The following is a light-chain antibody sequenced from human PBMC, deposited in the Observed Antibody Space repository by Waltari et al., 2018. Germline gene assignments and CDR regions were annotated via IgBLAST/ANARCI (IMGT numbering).Light chain of an antibody. CDR1: QSVSRSY. V-gene: IGKV3-20*01. CDR3: KKYDSSPRT. J-gene: IGKJ1*01. CDR2: GAS. Sequence: EIVLTQSPGTLSLSPGERATLSCRASQSVSRSYLAWYQQKPGQAPRLLIYGASSRTTGIPDRFSGSGSGTDFTLTISRLEPEDFAVYYCKKYDSSPRTFGQGTKVQIK.